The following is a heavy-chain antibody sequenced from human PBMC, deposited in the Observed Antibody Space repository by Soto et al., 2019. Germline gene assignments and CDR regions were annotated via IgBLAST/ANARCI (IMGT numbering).Heavy chain of an antibody. CDR1: GGSISSYY. D-gene: IGHD5-18*01. Sequence: PSETLSLTCTVSGGSISSYYWNWIRQSPGKGLEWIASLDYSGTTNYNPSLKSRITTSVDPTKKQFPLKMRSVTAADTAVYYCARGRGYSYGPYYFDYWGQGTLVTVSS. CDR2: LDYSGTT. V-gene: IGHV4-59*01. CDR3: ARGRGYSYGPYYFDY. J-gene: IGHJ4*02.